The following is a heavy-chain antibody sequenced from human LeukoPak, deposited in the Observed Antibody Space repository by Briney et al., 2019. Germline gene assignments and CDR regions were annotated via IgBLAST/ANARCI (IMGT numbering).Heavy chain of an antibody. V-gene: IGHV3-74*01. CDR2: INSDGSST. D-gene: IGHD4-17*01. J-gene: IGHJ5*02. CDR1: GFTFSNYW. CDR3: ARPTDYGDPNWFDP. Sequence: PGGSLGLSCVASGFTFSNYWMHWVRQAPGKGLVWVSRINSDGSSTGYADSVKGRFTISRDNAKNTLYLQMNRLRSDDTAVYYCARPTDYGDPNWFDPWGQGTLVTVSS.